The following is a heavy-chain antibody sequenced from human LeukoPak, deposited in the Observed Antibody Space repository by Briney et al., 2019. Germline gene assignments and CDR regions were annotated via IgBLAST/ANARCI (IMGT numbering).Heavy chain of an antibody. CDR1: GGSFSGYY. V-gene: IGHV4-34*01. CDR3: ARQGAGVPFDY. D-gene: IGHD3-10*01. CDR2: INHSGST. J-gene: IGHJ4*02. Sequence: PSETLSLTCAVYGGSFSGYYWSWIRQPPGKGLEWIGEINHSGSTSYNPSLKSRVTISVDTSKNQFSLKLSSVTAADTAVYYCARQGAGVPFDYWGRGTLVTVSS.